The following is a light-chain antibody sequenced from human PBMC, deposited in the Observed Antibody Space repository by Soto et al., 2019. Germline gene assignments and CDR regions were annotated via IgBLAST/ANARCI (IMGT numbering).Light chain of an antibody. CDR2: DAS. CDR3: HSRA. CDR1: QTISRW. J-gene: IGKJ5*01. V-gene: IGKV1-5*01. Sequence: DIQITQTPSTLSASVGDEVTITCRASQTISRWLAWYQQKPGRAPKLLIYDASTLESGVPSRFSGSGSETEFTLTISRLQPDDFATYFCHSRAFGQGTRLEN.